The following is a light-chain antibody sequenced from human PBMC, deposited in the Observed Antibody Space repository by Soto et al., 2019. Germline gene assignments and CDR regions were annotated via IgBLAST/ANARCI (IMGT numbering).Light chain of an antibody. V-gene: IGKV3-15*01. Sequence: IVMTQSPVILSLSPGERATLSCRASRGVSTSLAWYQHQPGQTPRLLIFGASSRAAGVPARFSGSGSGTEFTLTISSLQSEDIAVYYCQQYGDWPRTFGQGTKWIS. CDR2: GAS. CDR3: QQYGDWPRT. CDR1: RGVSTS. J-gene: IGKJ1*01.